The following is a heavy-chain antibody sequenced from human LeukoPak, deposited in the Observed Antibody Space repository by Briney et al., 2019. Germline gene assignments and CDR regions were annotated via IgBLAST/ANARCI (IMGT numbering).Heavy chain of an antibody. CDR3: ARGAPGIAVAGNYFDY. Sequence: GGSLRLSCAASGFTFSSCSMNWVRQAPGKGLEWVSSISSSSSYIYYADSVKGRFTISRDNAKNSLYLQMNSLRAEDTAVYYCARGAPGIAVAGNYFDYWGQGTLVTVSS. CDR2: ISSSSSYI. V-gene: IGHV3-21*01. D-gene: IGHD6-19*01. J-gene: IGHJ4*02. CDR1: GFTFSSCS.